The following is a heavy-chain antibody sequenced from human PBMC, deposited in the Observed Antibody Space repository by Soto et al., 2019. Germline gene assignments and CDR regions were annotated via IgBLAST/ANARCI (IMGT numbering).Heavy chain of an antibody. CDR2: ISYGGST. J-gene: IGHJ4*02. V-gene: IGHV4-31*03. CDR1: GGSINSGGYC. D-gene: IGHD5-18*01. Sequence: QVQLQESGPGLVKPSQTLSLTCTVSGGSINSGGYCWSWIRQHPGKGLDWIGCISYGGSTSYNPSLKIRVTVSVDTYKNQFSLKLTSVTAADPAVYYCSRGILVWGQGALITVSS. CDR3: SRGILV.